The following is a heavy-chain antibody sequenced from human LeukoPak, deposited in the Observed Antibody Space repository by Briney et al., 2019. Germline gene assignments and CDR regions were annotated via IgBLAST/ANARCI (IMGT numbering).Heavy chain of an antibody. CDR1: GFTFSSYA. J-gene: IGHJ4*02. Sequence: GGSLRLSCAASGFTFSSYAMNWVRQAPGKGLEWVSTISGSGGSTYYADSVKGRFTVSRDNSKNTLYLQMNRLRAEDTAVYYCARGPIVGTPGIFGYWGQGTLVTVSS. CDR2: ISGSGGST. V-gene: IGHV3-23*01. CDR3: ARGPIVGTPGIFGY. D-gene: IGHD5-12*01.